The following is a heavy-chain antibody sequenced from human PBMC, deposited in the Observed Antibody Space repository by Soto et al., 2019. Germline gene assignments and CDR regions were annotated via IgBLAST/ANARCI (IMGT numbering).Heavy chain of an antibody. Sequence: QVQLVQSGAEVKKPGSSVKVSCKASGGTVTNYAISWVRQAPGQGLEWMGGIIPMFGTASYAQKFKGRVTITADESTSTAYMELNSLRSEDTAVYYCARECLHPESSGYCAYFDYWGQGTLVTVSS. CDR1: GGTVTNYA. J-gene: IGHJ4*02. CDR3: ARECLHPESSGYCAYFDY. D-gene: IGHD3-22*01. CDR2: IIPMFGTA. V-gene: IGHV1-69*01.